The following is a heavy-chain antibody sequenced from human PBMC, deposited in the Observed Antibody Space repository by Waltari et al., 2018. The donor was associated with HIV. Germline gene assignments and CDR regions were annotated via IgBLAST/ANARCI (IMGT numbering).Heavy chain of an antibody. CDR3: ARRGNYRAAEYNYFGP. CDR2: IQYGGNT. Sequence: QLQLQESGPGVVKASETLSLPCIVAGGLFRGSDCNWDWIRQSPGKGLEWIGNIQYGGNTIYNPSLESRVSMSIDTSRGQFSLTLKDVTAADTAVYFCARRGNYRAAEYNYFGPWGQGIQVIVSS. V-gene: IGHV4-39*01. D-gene: IGHD1-7*01. CDR1: GGLFRGSDCN. J-gene: IGHJ5*02.